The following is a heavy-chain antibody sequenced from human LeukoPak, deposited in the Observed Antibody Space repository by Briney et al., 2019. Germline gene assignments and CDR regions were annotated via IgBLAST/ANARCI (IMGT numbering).Heavy chain of an antibody. J-gene: IGHJ4*02. CDR1: GFTFSSYA. D-gene: IGHD1-20*01. CDR3: AKDGGAYNWDY. Sequence: GGSLRLSCAASGFTFSSYAVTWVRQAPGKGLEWVSGISGSGAYTYHADSVKGRFTISRDNSKNTLYLQMNSLRAEDTAVYYCAKDGGAYNWDYWGQGTLVTVSS. V-gene: IGHV3-23*01. CDR2: ISGSGAYT.